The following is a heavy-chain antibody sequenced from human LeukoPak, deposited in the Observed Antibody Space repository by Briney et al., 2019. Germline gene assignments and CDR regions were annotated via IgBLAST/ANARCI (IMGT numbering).Heavy chain of an antibody. CDR1: GFTFSNYD. CDR2: ISGSGGNT. CDR3: AKIALSGIYYGYYFDY. Sequence: GGSLRLSCAASGFTFSNYDMNWVRQAPGKRLEWVSAISGSGGNTYYADSVKGRFIISRDNSKNTLYLQMDGLRAEDTAIYYCAKIALSGIYYGYYFDYWGQGILVTVSS. J-gene: IGHJ4*02. D-gene: IGHD1-26*01. V-gene: IGHV3-23*01.